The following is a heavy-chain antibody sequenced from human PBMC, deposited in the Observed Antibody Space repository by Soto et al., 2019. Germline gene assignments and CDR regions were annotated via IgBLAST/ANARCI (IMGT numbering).Heavy chain of an antibody. V-gene: IGHV3-33*01. D-gene: IGHD3-10*01. CDR3: ARGSGHRGSGRYYGLDV. CDR1: GFTFSSYG. Sequence: QVQLVESGGGVVQPGRSLRLSCAASGFTFSSYGMHWVRQAPGKGLEWVAVIWYDGSNKYYADSVKGRFTISRDNSKNTLYLEMNSLRAEDTAVYYCARGSGHRGSGRYYGLDVWGQGTTVTVSS. CDR2: IWYDGSNK. J-gene: IGHJ6*02.